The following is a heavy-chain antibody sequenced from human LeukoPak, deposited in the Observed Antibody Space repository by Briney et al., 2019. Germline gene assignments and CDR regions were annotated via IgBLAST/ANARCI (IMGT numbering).Heavy chain of an antibody. CDR3: ARDGRWINYYDGSSPV. J-gene: IGHJ4*02. Sequence: PGRSLRLSCAASGFTFSTFALHWVRQAPGKGLEWVAVISYDGSNKYYADSVKGRFTISRDNSKNTLYLQMNSLRAEDTAVYYCARDGRWINYYDGSSPVWGQGTLVTVSS. D-gene: IGHD3-22*01. CDR2: ISYDGSNK. V-gene: IGHV3-30*04. CDR1: GFTFSTFA.